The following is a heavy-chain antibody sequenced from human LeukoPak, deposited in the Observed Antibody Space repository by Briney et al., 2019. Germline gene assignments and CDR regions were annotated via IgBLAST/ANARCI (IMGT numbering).Heavy chain of an antibody. J-gene: IGHJ3*02. Sequence: GGSLRLSCAASGFTFSSYSMNWVRQAPGKGLEWVSYISSSSSTIYYADSVKGRFTISRDNAKNSLYLQMNSLRAGDTAVYYCAKGYCSSSSCYSYAFDIWGQGTVVTVSS. V-gene: IGHV3-48*04. CDR1: GFTFSSYS. CDR3: AKGYCSSSSCYSYAFDI. CDR2: ISSSSSTI. D-gene: IGHD2-2*01.